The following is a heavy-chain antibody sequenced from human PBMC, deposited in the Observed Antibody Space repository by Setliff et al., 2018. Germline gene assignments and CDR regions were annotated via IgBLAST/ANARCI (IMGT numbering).Heavy chain of an antibody. J-gene: IGHJ3*02. V-gene: IGHV4-39*07. CDR1: GGSISSRSYY. CDR3: ATNSGGNTIDAFDI. Sequence: SETLSLTCTVSGGSISSRSYYWGWNRQPPGKGLEWIGSIYYSGSTYYKPSLKGRVTISVDTSKNQFSLKLSSVTAADTAVYYCATNSGGNTIDAFDIWGQGTVVTVSS. CDR2: IYYSGST. D-gene: IGHD2-15*01.